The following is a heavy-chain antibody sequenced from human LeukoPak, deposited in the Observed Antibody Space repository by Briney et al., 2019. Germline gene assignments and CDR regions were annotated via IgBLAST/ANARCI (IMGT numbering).Heavy chain of an antibody. CDR2: IYYSGST. Sequence: SETLSLTCTVSGGSISSYYWSWIRQPPGKELEWIGYIYYSGSTNYNPSLKSRVTISVDTSKNQFSLKLSSVTAADTAVYYCARAPSGDYVAYWGQGTLVTVSS. CDR3: ARAPSGDYVAY. D-gene: IGHD4-17*01. V-gene: IGHV4-59*01. J-gene: IGHJ4*02. CDR1: GGSISSYY.